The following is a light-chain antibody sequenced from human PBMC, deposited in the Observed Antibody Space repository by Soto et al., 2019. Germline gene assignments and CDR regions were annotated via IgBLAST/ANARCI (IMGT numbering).Light chain of an antibody. CDR2: GAS. V-gene: IGKV3-20*01. CDR1: QSVSSSY. Sequence: EIVLTQSPGTLSLSPGGRATLSCRASQSVSSSYLAWYQQKPGQGPRLLIYGASSRATAIPDRFSGSGSGTDFTLTISRLEPEDFAVYYCQQYGSSPPYTFGQGTKLEIK. CDR3: QQYGSSPPYT. J-gene: IGKJ2*01.